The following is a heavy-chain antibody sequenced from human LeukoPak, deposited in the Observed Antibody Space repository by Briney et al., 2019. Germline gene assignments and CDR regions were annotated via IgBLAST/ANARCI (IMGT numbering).Heavy chain of an antibody. J-gene: IGHJ4*02. CDR1: GGSFSGYY. Sequence: SETLSLTCAVYGGSFSGYYWSWIRQPPGKGLDWIGEINHSGSTNYNPSLKSRVTISVDTSKNQFSLKLSSVTAADTAVYYCAREVTGTTRPFDYWGQGTLVTVSS. CDR3: AREVTGTTRPFDY. V-gene: IGHV4-34*01. CDR2: INHSGST. D-gene: IGHD1-7*01.